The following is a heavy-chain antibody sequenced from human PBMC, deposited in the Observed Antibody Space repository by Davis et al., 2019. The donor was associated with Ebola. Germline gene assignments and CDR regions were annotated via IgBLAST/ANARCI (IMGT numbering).Heavy chain of an antibody. D-gene: IGHD2-15*01. CDR1: GYTFSSYG. J-gene: IGHJ6*04. V-gene: IGHV1-18*01. CDR2: IIPIFGTT. CDR3: AREGYCSGGSCYWYYYYYGMDV. Sequence: ASVKVSCKTSGYTFSSYGISWVRQAPGQGLEWMGGIIPIFGTTNYAQKLQGRVTMTTDTSTSTAYMELRSLRSDDTAVYYCAREGYCSGGSCYWYYYYYGMDVWGKGTTVTVSS.